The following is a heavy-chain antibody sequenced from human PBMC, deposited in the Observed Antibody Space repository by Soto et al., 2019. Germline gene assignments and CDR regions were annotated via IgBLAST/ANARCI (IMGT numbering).Heavy chain of an antibody. D-gene: IGHD2-15*01. Sequence: GGSLRLSCAASGFTFSSYSMNWVRQAPGKGLEWVSSISSSSSYIYYADSVKGRFTISRDNAKNSLYLQMNSLRAEDTAVYFCAKDKLQGAYRLFDNWGQGTPVTVSS. J-gene: IGHJ4*02. CDR1: GFTFSSYS. V-gene: IGHV3-21*04. CDR2: ISSSSSYI. CDR3: AKDKLQGAYRLFDN.